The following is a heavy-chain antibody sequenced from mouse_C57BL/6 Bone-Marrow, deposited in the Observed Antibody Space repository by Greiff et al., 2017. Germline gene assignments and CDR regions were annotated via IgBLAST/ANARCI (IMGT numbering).Heavy chain of an antibody. D-gene: IGHD1-1*01. CDR3: ARLGYYGSSYGYFDV. Sequence: EVKLVESGGGLVQPGGSLKLSCAASGFTFSDYGMAWVRQAPRKGPEWVAFISNLAYSNYYADTVTGRFTISRENAKKTLYLEMSSLRSEDTAMYYCARLGYYGSSYGYFDVWGTGTTVTVSS. CDR1: GFTFSDYG. J-gene: IGHJ1*03. V-gene: IGHV5-15*01. CDR2: ISNLAYSN.